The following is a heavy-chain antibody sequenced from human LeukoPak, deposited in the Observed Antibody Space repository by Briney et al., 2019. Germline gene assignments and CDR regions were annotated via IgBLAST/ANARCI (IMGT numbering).Heavy chain of an antibody. CDR1: GGSISSYY. Sequence: KPSETLSLTCTVSGGSISSYYWSRIRQPPGKGLEWIGYIYYSGSTNYNPSLKSRVTISVDTSKNQFSLKLSSVTAADTAVYYCARGRRNSSSWYDDYWGQGTLVTVSS. CDR3: ARGRRNSSSWYDDY. D-gene: IGHD6-13*01. V-gene: IGHV4-59*01. CDR2: IYYSGST. J-gene: IGHJ4*02.